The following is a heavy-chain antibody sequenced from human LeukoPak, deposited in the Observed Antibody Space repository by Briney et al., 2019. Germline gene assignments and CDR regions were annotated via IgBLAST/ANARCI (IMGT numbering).Heavy chain of an antibody. J-gene: IGHJ4*02. CDR1: GYSFTSYW. V-gene: IGHV5-51*01. Sequence: GESLKISCKGSGYSFTSYWIGWVRQMPGKGLEWMGIIYPGDSDTRYSPSFQGQVTISADKSIRTAYLQWSSLKASDTAMYYCARGLYYYDSSGYYYWGDFDYWGQGTLVTVSS. D-gene: IGHD3-22*01. CDR3: ARGLYYYDSSGYYYWGDFDY. CDR2: IYPGDSDT.